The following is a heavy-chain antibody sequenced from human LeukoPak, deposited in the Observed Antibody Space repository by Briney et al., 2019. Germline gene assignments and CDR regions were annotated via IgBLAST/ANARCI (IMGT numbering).Heavy chain of an antibody. D-gene: IGHD3-16*02. CDR1: GFTFSNAW. CDR2: IKSKTDGGTT. CDR3: TTAGPAIYDYVWGSYRPPAPIDY. V-gene: IGHV3-15*01. J-gene: IGHJ4*02. Sequence: GGSLRLSCAASGFTFSNAWMSWVRQAPGKGLEWVGRIKSKTDGGTTDYAAPVKGRFTISRDDSKNTLYLQMNSLKTEDTAVYYCTTAGPAIYDYVWGSYRPPAPIDYWGQGTLVTVSS.